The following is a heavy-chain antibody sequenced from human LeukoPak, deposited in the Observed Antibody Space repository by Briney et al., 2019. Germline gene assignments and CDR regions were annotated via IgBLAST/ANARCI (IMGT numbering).Heavy chain of an antibody. J-gene: IGHJ4*02. CDR1: GFTVTSYA. D-gene: IGHD2-8*01. CDR2: ISYDGGTK. Sequence: GGSLRLSCAASGFTVTSYAMHWVRQAPGKGLEWVAVISYDGGTKYYADSVKGRFTISRDNSKNTLYLQMNSLRVEDTAIYYCAKDLRPDGVDNFDHWGQGILVTVSS. CDR3: AKDLRPDGVDNFDH. V-gene: IGHV3-30-3*02.